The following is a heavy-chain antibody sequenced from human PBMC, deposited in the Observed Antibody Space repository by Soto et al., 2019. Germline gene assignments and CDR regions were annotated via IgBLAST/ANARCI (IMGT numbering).Heavy chain of an antibody. CDR1: GGTFSSCA. CDR3: AKRGGMTTVTTRSAFDI. Sequence: QVQLVQSGAEVKKPGSSVKVSCKASGGTFSSCAISWVRQAPGQGLEWMGGIIPIFGTANYAQKFQGRVTITADESTSTAYMELSSLRSEDTAVYYCAKRGGMTTVTTRSAFDIWGQGTMVTVSS. V-gene: IGHV1-69*12. CDR2: IIPIFGTA. J-gene: IGHJ3*02. D-gene: IGHD4-4*01.